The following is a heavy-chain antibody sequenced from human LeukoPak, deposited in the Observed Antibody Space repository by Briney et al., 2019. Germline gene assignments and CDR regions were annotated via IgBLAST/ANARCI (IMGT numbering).Heavy chain of an antibody. Sequence: GGSLRLSCAASGFTFSSYGMHWVRQAPGKGLEWVAVISYDGSNKYYADSVKGRFTISRDNSKNTLYLQMNSLRAEDTAVYYCAKDKGSGQQLVRYFDYWGQGTLVTVSS. CDR3: AKDKGSGQQLVRYFDY. CDR2: ISYDGSNK. CDR1: GFTFSSYG. J-gene: IGHJ4*02. V-gene: IGHV3-30*18. D-gene: IGHD6-13*01.